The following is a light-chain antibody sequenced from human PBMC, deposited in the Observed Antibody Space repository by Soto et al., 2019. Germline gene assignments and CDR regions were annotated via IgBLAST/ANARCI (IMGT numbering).Light chain of an antibody. CDR3: GAWDSSLSAYV. CDR2: ENN. Sequence: QSVLTQPPSVSAAPGQKVTISCSGSSSNIGKNYVSWYQQLPGRAPKALIYENNKRPSGIPDRFSGSKSGTSATLGITGLQTGDEADEYCGAWDSSLSAYVFGTGTKVTVL. CDR1: SSNIGKNY. V-gene: IGLV1-51*02. J-gene: IGLJ1*01.